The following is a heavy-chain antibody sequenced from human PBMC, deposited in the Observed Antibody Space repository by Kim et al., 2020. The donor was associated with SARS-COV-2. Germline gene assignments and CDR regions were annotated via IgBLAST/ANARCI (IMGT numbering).Heavy chain of an antibody. Sequence: SVKVSCKASGGTFSSYAISWVRQAPGQGLEWMGGIIPIFGTANYAQKFQGRVTITADESTSTAYMELSSLRSEDTAVYYCARSRGWLQFAILPSDDYWGQGTLVTVSS. V-gene: IGHV1-69*13. J-gene: IGHJ4*02. CDR3: ARSRGWLQFAILPSDDY. D-gene: IGHD5-12*01. CDR2: IIPIFGTA. CDR1: GGTFSSYA.